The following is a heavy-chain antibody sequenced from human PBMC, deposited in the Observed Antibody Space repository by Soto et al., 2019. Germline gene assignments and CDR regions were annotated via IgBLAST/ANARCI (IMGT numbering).Heavy chain of an antibody. D-gene: IGHD3-10*01. CDR2: IYYTGST. CDR1: GGSITSYY. J-gene: IGHJ6*02. V-gene: IGHV4-59*08. Sequence: QVQLQDSGPGLVKPSETLSLTCTVSGGSITSYYWSWIRQPPGKGLEWLGYIYYTGSTNYNPSLKSRVTISLDTSTHQFSLKLSSVTAADTAVYYCARHAYGSGFYYGMNVWGQGTTVTVSS. CDR3: ARHAYGSGFYYGMNV.